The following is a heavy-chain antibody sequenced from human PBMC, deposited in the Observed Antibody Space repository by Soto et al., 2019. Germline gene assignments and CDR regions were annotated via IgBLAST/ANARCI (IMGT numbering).Heavy chain of an antibody. J-gene: IGHJ3*02. CDR1: GGRFSTSS. D-gene: IGHD2-21*01. V-gene: IGHV1-69*14. Sequence: QVLLVQSGAEMKKPGSSVKVSCKASGGRFSTSSINWARQAPAQRPEWMANILPIFGTADYAQKFQGRLTITADTATKTAYMELRILFSEDTAVYDCTRGHDFGGNSDAYDIWGQGTVVTVSS. CDR2: ILPIFGTA. CDR3: TRGHDFGGNSDAYDI.